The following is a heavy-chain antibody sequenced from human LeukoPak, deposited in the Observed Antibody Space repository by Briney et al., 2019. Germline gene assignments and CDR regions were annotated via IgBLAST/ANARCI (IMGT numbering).Heavy chain of an antibody. D-gene: IGHD3-22*01. Sequence: SETLSLTCTVSDDSIKSYFWTWIRQSPGKGMEWIGYVFYSGSTSYNPSLRSRLTMSVDTSKSQSSLNLNSVTTADTAMYYCARGTRRHYDGSGYYYGEFDSWGQGILVTVSS. CDR1: DDSIKSYF. CDR3: ARGTRRHYDGSGYYYGEFDS. J-gene: IGHJ4*02. V-gene: IGHV4-59*01. CDR2: VFYSGST.